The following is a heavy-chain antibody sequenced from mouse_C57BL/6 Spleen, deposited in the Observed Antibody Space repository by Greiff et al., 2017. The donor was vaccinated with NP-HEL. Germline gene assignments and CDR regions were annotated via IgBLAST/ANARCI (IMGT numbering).Heavy chain of an antibody. CDR3: ARGVTTVVNAMDY. CDR2: IYPGDGDT. J-gene: IGHJ4*01. V-gene: IGHV1-82*01. CDR1: GYAFSSSW. Sequence: QVQLQQSGPELVKPGASVKISCKASGYAFSSSWMNWVKQRPGKGLEWIGRIYPGDGDTNYNGKFKGKATRTADKSSSTAYMQLSSLTSEDSAVYFCARGVTTVVNAMDYWGQGTSVTVSS. D-gene: IGHD1-1*01.